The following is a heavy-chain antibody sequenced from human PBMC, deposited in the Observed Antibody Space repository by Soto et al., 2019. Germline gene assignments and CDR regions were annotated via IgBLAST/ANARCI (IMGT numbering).Heavy chain of an antibody. CDR2: ISYDGSNK. V-gene: IGHV3-30*18. CDR3: AKARGVTPYYYYYGMDV. D-gene: IGHD3-10*01. J-gene: IGHJ6*02. Sequence: GGSLRLSCAASGFTFSSYGMHWVRQAPGKGLEWVAVISYDGSNKYYADSVKGRFTISRDNSKNTLYLQMNSLRAEVTAVYYCAKARGVTPYYYYYGMDVWGQGTTVTVSS. CDR1: GFTFSSYG.